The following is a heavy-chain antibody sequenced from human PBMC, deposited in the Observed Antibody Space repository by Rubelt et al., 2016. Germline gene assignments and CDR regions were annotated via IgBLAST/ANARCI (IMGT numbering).Heavy chain of an antibody. CDR2: ISYDGSNK. D-gene: IGHD6-6*01. Sequence: AMHWVRQAPGKGLEWVAVISYDGSNKYYADSVKGRFTISRDNSKNTLYLQMNSLRAEDTAVYYCAKDGRIAARPIDYWGQGTLVTVSS. CDR1: A. V-gene: IGHV3-30*04. CDR3: AKDGRIAARPIDY. J-gene: IGHJ4*02.